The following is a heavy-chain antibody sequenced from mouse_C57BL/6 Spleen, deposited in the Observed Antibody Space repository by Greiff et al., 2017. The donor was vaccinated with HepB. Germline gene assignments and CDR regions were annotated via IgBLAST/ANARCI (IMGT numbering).Heavy chain of an antibody. J-gene: IGHJ2*01. CDR2: IDPGSGST. V-gene: IGHV1-55*01. D-gene: IGHD1-1*01. CDR3: ARRITTPYFDY. CDR1: GYTFTSYW. Sequence: QVQLQQPGAELVKPGASVKMSCKASGYTFTSYWITWVKQRPGQGLEWIGDIDPGSGSTNYNEKFKSKATLTVDTSSTPAYMQLSSLTSEDSAVYYCARRITTPYFDYWGQGTTLTVSS.